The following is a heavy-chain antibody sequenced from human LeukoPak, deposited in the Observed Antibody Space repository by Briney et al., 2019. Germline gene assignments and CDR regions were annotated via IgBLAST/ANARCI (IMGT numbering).Heavy chain of an antibody. J-gene: IGHJ4*02. CDR3: TRGEPDMATDY. D-gene: IGHD5-24*01. Sequence: GGCLRLSCAASGFTFSSYWLHWVRHAPGKGLVWVSRINTDGSSTRYADSVKGRITISRDNAKSTLYLQMNSLRAEDTAVYYCTRGEPDMATDYWGQGTLVTVSS. CDR2: INTDGSST. V-gene: IGHV3-74*01. CDR1: GFTFSSYW.